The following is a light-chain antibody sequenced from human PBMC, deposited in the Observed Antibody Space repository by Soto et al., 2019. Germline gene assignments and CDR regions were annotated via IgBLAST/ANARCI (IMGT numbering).Light chain of an antibody. CDR1: SSDVGGYNY. CDR3: TSYTSRTTHVV. V-gene: IGLV2-14*03. CDR2: DVS. Sequence: QSVLTQPASVSGSPGQSITISCTGTSSDVGGYNYVSWYQQHPNKAPKLMIYDVSNRPSGVSNRFSGSKSGNTASLTISGLQAEDEADYYCTSYTSRTTHVVFGGGTKLTVL. J-gene: IGLJ2*01.